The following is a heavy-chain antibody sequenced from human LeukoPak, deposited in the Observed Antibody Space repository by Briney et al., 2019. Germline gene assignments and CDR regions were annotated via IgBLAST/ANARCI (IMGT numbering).Heavy chain of an antibody. CDR1: RGTSISYA. CDR2: IIPILGIA. Sequence: SPRVSSKPSRGTSISYAISTGRQAPGQGLEWRGRIIPILGIANYTQTLQSRVTTTADKSTSTTYMDLCSLRSAGTPLYYTARVEAYGSGFDYWGEGSLVTVS. CDR3: ARVEAYGSGFDY. J-gene: IGHJ4*02. D-gene: IGHD6-19*01. V-gene: IGHV1-69*04.